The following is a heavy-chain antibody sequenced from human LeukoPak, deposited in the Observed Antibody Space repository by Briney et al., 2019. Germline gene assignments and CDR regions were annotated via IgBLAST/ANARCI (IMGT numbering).Heavy chain of an antibody. CDR3: ARWSYGSGSSFDY. J-gene: IGHJ4*02. V-gene: IGHV4-59*01. CDR2: IYYSGST. D-gene: IGHD3-10*01. Sequence: PSETLSLTCTVSGGSISSYYWSWIRRPPGKGLEWIGYIYYSGSTNYNPSLKSRVTISVDTSKNQFSLKLSSVTAADTAVYYCARWSYGSGSSFDYWGQGTLVTVSS. CDR1: GGSISSYY.